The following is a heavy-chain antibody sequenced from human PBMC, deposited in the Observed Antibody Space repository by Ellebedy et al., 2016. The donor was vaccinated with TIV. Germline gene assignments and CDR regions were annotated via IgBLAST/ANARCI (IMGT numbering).Heavy chain of an antibody. CDR3: ATNIATGRARHDY. Sequence: ASVKVSCKVSGYIFSKLAIHWVRQAPGKGLEWMGGYDPDDDEIIYAQNFQGRVTMTEDTSADTAYMELSSLRADDTAEYYCATNIATGRARHDYWGQGTLVSVTS. V-gene: IGHV1-24*01. J-gene: IGHJ4*02. CDR1: GYIFSKLA. D-gene: IGHD1-1*01. CDR2: YDPDDDEI.